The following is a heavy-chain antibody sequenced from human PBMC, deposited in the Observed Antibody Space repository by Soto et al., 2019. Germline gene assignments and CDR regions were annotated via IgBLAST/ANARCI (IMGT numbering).Heavy chain of an antibody. CDR3: ARDAIFGVVIRGIDYYYGMDV. Sequence: QVQLVQSGAEVKKPGSSVKVSCKASGGTFSNYAISWVRQAPAQGLEGMGGIILIFGTTNYAQKFQGRVTITAGESTSTAYMELSSLRSEDTAVYYCARDAIFGVVIRGIDYYYGMDVWGQGTTVTVSS. V-gene: IGHV1-69*01. D-gene: IGHD3-3*01. CDR1: GGTFSNYA. CDR2: IILIFGTT. J-gene: IGHJ6*02.